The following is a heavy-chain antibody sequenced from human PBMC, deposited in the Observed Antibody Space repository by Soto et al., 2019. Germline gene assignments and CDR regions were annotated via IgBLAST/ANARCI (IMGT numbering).Heavy chain of an antibody. CDR3: ARYDSSVGAATPT. D-gene: IGHD2-15*01. J-gene: IGHJ4*02. CDR2: IIPIFGTA. Sequence: QVQLVQSGAEVKKPGSSVKVSCKASGGTFSSYAISWVRQAPGQGLEWMGGIIPIFGTANYAQKFQGRVTITAAESTSTGYRELSSLRSEDTAVYYCARYDSSVGAATPTWGQGTLVTVSS. CDR1: GGTFSSYA. V-gene: IGHV1-69*01.